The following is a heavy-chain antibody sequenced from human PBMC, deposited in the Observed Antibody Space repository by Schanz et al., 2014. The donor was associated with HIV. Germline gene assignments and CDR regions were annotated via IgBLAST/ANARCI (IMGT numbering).Heavy chain of an antibody. CDR3: ARVSGWSSFDY. CDR2: ISSSSYT. V-gene: IGHV3-21*04. Sequence: EVQLVESGGGLVKPGGSLRLSCATSGFTLSSFTMNWVRQAPGKGLEWVSSISSSSYTYYADSVKGRFAISRDNAKNSLFLQMNSLRSEDTALYYCARVSGWSSFDYWGQGTLVIVSS. CDR1: GFTLSSFT. J-gene: IGHJ4*02. D-gene: IGHD6-13*01.